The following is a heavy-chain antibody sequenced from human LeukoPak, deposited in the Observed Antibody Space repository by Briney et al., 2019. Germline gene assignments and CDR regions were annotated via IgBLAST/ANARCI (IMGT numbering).Heavy chain of an antibody. V-gene: IGHV4-39*01. CDR3: ARHGSIATGAFTH. CDR2: IYYSRST. D-gene: IGHD6-13*01. Sequence: SVTLSLTCTVSGGSISSRSYYWDRIRPPPGKGLEWIGSIYYSRSTSHSPSLKSRVTISADTSKTQFSLKLGSVTAADTAVYYCARHGSIATGAFTHWGQGTLVTVSS. CDR1: GGSISSRSYY. J-gene: IGHJ4*02.